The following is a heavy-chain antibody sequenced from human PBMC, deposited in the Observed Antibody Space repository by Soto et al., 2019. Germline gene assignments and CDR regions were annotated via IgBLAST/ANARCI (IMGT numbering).Heavy chain of an antibody. CDR3: ARDPPTEYYDILTGYEKRDDY. V-gene: IGHV1-18*01. J-gene: IGHJ4*02. Sequence: ASVKVSCKASGYTFTSYGISWVRQAPGLGLEWMGWISAYNGNTNYAQKLQGRVTMTTDTSTSTAYMELRSLRSDDTAVYYCARDPPTEYYDILTGYEKRDDYWGQGTLVTVSS. CDR2: ISAYNGNT. CDR1: GYTFTSYG. D-gene: IGHD3-9*01.